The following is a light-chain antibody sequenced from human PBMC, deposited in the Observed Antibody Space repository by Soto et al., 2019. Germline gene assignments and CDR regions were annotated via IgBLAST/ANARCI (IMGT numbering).Light chain of an antibody. CDR2: GAS. J-gene: IGKJ4*01. CDR1: QSVSSN. V-gene: IGKV3-15*01. Sequence: EIVMTQSPATLSVSPGERVTLSCRASQSVSSNLAWYQQKPGQAPRLLIYGASTRATDIPARFSGSGSGTEFTLTISSLQSEGFAVYYCQQYNNWPPLTFGGGTKVEIK. CDR3: QQYNNWPPLT.